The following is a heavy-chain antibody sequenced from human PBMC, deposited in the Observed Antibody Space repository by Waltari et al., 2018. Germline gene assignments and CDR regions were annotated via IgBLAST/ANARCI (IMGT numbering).Heavy chain of an antibody. CDR3: ARASYDISSGFTPFDY. D-gene: IGHD3-3*01. Sequence: QVQLVESGGGVVQPGKSLRLSCAASGFTFRDHGMQWVRQAPGKGLEWWAVIWYDGTNKYYRDSVKGRFTISRDNSKRTLDLHLNNLRGEDTAVYYCARASYDISSGFTPFDYWGQGTLVTVSS. CDR2: IWYDGTNK. CDR1: GFTFRDHG. V-gene: IGHV3-33*01. J-gene: IGHJ4*02.